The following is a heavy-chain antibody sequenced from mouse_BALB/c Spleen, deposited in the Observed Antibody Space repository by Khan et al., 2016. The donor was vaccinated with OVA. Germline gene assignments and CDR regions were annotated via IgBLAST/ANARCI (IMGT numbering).Heavy chain of an antibody. Sequence: QIQLVQSGPELKKPGETVKISCKASGYTFTSYGMNWVKQSPGKALRWMGWINTYTGEATYTDDFKGRFAFSLETSANTAYLQINNLKNEDTATCFCAGPAYFSCTLDYWGQGTTVTVSS. V-gene: IGHV9-3-1*01. CDR2: INTYTGEA. D-gene: IGHD2-10*01. CDR1: GYTFTSYG. J-gene: IGHJ4*01. CDR3: AGPAYFSCTLDY.